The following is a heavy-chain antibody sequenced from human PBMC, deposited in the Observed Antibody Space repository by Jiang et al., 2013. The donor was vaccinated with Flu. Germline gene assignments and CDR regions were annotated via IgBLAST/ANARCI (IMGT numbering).Heavy chain of an antibody. CDR2: SIIWGH. CDR1: GGSISSSSYF. J-gene: IGHJ3*02. CDR3: ARLVSASGAFDI. D-gene: IGHD2-15*01. V-gene: IGHV4-39*01. Sequence: GLVKPSETLSLTCTVSGGSISSSSYFWGWIRQPPGRGWSGLRVSIIWGHLLQPPLKSRVTISVDTSNNQFSLELNSVTAADTAVYYCARLVSASGAFDIWGQGTMVTVSS.